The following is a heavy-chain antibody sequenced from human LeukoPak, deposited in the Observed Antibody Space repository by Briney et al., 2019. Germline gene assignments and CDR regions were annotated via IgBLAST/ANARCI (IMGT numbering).Heavy chain of an antibody. CDR1: GFTFDNFA. CDR3: AKGGGLYFDWLFDY. CDR2: MDWNSGTI. V-gene: IGHV3-9*01. D-gene: IGHD3-9*01. J-gene: IGHJ4*02. Sequence: GGSLRLSCAASGFTFDNFAMYWVRQAPGKGLDWVSGMDWNSGTIMHADSVKGRSPISSENAKQSLYLQIGDLRHEDTAFYYCAKGGGLYFDWLFDYWGQGVLVTVSS.